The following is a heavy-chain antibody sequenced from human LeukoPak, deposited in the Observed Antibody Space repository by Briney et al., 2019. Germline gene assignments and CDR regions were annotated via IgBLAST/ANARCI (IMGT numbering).Heavy chain of an antibody. CDR3: ARENLIVVVTAIHKYNWFDP. D-gene: IGHD2-21*02. CDR2: ISAYNGNT. V-gene: IGHV1-18*01. Sequence: ASVKVSCKASGYTFTSYGISWVRQAPGQGLEWMGWISAYNGNTNYAQKLQGRVTMTTDTSTSTAYMELRSLRSEDTAVYYCARENLIVVVTAIHKYNWFDPWGQGTLVTVSS. J-gene: IGHJ5*02. CDR1: GYTFTSYG.